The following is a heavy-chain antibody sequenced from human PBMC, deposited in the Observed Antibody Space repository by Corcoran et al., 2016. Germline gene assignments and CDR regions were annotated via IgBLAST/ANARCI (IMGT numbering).Heavy chain of an antibody. CDR1: GYTFTSYV. D-gene: IGHD1-1*01. Sequence: QVQLVQSGAEVRESGASVKVSCKASGYTFTSYVMHWVRQAPGQRLEWMGWINPGNDNTKYSQNFQGRVTITRDTSASTAYMELSSLRYEDTAVYYCARDWNGMDVWGQGTTVTVSS. CDR3: ARDWNGMDV. CDR2: INPGNDNT. V-gene: IGHV1-3*01. J-gene: IGHJ6*02.